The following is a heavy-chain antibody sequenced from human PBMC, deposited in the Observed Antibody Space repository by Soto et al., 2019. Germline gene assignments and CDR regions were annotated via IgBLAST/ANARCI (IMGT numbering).Heavy chain of an antibody. V-gene: IGHV4-59*08. D-gene: IGHD6-19*01. CDR1: GGAIGGYY. CDR2: VSYSGST. J-gene: IGHJ5*02. Sequence: SETNSLTYSLSGGAIGGYYWSWIRKPPGKTLEWIGYVSYSGSTDYHPSLKSRVSISIDTSKNQFSLKMISVTAADTAVYYCARHGSDSGWFFFDPWGQGALVTV. CDR3: ARHGSDSGWFFFDP.